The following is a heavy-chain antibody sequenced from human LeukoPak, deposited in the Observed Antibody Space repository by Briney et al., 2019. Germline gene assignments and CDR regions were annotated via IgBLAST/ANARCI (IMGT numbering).Heavy chain of an antibody. D-gene: IGHD3-10*01. CDR2: ISGSGAST. CDR1: GFTFSSYA. J-gene: IGHJ4*02. Sequence: GGSLRLSCAASGFTFSSYAMSWVRQAPGEGLEWVSAISGSGASTYYADSVKGRFTISRDNSKNTLYLQMNSLRAEDTALYYCAKDRTPATRGVDYWGQGTLVTVSS. CDR3: AKDRTPATRGVDY. V-gene: IGHV3-23*01.